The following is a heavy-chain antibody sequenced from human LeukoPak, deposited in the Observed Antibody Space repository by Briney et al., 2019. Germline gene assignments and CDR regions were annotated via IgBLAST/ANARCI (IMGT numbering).Heavy chain of an antibody. D-gene: IGHD1-14*01. V-gene: IGHV3-66*02. J-gene: IGHJ4*02. CDR2: IYNEGST. CDR3: SKGLQAAGHLAHDN. CDR1: GFTVSYNY. Sequence: PGGSLRLSCAASGFTVSYNYMSWVRQAPGKGLEWVSVIYNEGSTFYADSLKGRFTISSDNSKNTLYLQMNSLRAEDTAVYYCSKGLQAAGHLAHDNWGQGALVTVSS.